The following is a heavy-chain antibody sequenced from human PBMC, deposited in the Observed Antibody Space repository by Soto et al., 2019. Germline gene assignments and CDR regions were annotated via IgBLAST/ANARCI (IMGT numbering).Heavy chain of an antibody. CDR1: GGSMIAYY. V-gene: IGHV4-59*01. D-gene: IGHD6-13*01. CDR3: ARVRGTAGKRYFDY. J-gene: IGHJ4*02. CDR2: TYYSGST. Sequence: SETLSLTCTVSGGSMIAYYWNWMRQPPGKGPQWIGYTYYSGSTTYNPSLKSRVTVSVDSSKNQFSLKLDSVTPADTAVYYCARVRGTAGKRYFDYWGPGTLVTVSS.